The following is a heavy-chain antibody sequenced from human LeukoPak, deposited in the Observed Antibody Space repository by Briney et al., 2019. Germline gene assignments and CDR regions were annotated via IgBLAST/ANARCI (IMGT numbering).Heavy chain of an antibody. CDR1: GGIFGSYT. D-gene: IGHD3-16*02. Sequence: SVKVSCKASGGIFGSYTINWVRQAPGQGLEWLGRIIPIFDTPNYAQTFQGRVTISADKSTRTVYMELSSLRSEDTALYYCAKGSRLREAGSYRFWGQGTLVTVSS. CDR3: AKGSRLREAGSYRF. J-gene: IGHJ4*02. CDR2: IIPIFDTP. V-gene: IGHV1-69*08.